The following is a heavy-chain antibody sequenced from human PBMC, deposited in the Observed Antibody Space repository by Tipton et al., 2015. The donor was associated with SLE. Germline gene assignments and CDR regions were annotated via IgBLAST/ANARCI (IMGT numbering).Heavy chain of an antibody. D-gene: IGHD3-3*01. Sequence: QLVQSGAEVKKPGASVKVSCKASGYTFTSYGISWVRQAPGQGLEWMGWISAYNGNTNYAQKLQGRVTMTTDTSTSTAYMELRSLRSDDTAVYYCARSKVLRFLGWLSDNWFDPWGQGTLVTVSS. J-gene: IGHJ5*02. CDR1: GYTFTSYG. CDR2: ISAYNGNT. V-gene: IGHV1-18*04. CDR3: ARSKVLRFLGWLSDNWFDP.